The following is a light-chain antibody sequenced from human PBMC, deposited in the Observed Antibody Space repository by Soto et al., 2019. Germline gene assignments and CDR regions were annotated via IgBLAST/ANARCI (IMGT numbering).Light chain of an antibody. J-gene: IGLJ2*01. V-gene: IGLV7-43*01. Sequence: QTVVTQGPSLTVSPGGTVTLTCASSTGAVTSGYYPNWFQQKPGQPPRALIYSTTYKHSWTPARFSGSLLGGKAALTLSGVQPEDEADYYCLLFYGDGVVFGGGTKLTVL. CDR1: TGAVTSGYY. CDR3: LLFYGDGVV. CDR2: STT.